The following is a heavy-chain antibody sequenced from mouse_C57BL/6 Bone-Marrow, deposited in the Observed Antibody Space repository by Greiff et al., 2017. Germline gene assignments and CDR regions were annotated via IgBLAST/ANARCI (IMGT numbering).Heavy chain of an antibody. Sequence: EVKLVESGPGLVKPSQSLSLTCSVTGYSITSGYYWNWIRQFPGNKLEWMGSISYDGSNNYNPSLKNRISITRDTSKNQFFLKLNSVTTEDTATYYCARGDYGSSWRVYWYFDVWGTGTTVTVSS. CDR3: ARGDYGSSWRVYWYFDV. V-gene: IGHV3-6*01. J-gene: IGHJ1*03. CDR1: GYSITSGYY. CDR2: ISYDGSN. D-gene: IGHD1-1*01.